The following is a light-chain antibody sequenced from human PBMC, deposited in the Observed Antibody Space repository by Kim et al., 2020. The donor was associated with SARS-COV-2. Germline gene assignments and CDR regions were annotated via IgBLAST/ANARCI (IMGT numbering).Light chain of an antibody. CDR1: SNDVGDNDF. CDR2: DVN. J-gene: IGLJ3*02. V-gene: IGLV2-14*03. Sequence: GQSITISCTGTSNDVGDNDFVSWYQQHGGKAPKLMIYDVNYRPSGVSNRFSGSKSGNTASLTISGLQAEDEAEYYCSSYTSRSIRVFGGGTKLTVL. CDR3: SSYTSRSIRV.